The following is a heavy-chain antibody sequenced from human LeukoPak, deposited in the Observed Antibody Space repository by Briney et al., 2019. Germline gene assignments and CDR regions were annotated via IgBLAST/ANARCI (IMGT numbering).Heavy chain of an antibody. D-gene: IGHD2-2*01. Sequence: SLKVSCKASGGTFSSYAISWVRQAPGQGLEWMGGIIPIFGTANYAQKFQGRVTITADESTSTAYMELSSLRSEDTAVYYCARAESAAISYYYYGMDVWGQGTTVTVSS. CDR2: IIPIFGTA. J-gene: IGHJ6*02. CDR1: GGTFSSYA. CDR3: ARAESAAISYYYYGMDV. V-gene: IGHV1-69*13.